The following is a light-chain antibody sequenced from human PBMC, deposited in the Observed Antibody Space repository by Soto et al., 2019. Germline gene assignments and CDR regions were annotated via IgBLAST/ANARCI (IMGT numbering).Light chain of an antibody. Sequence: QSALTQPASVSGSPGQSITISCTGTSSDVGGYDYVSWYQQHPGKAPKLMIYGVSNRPSGVSNRGSGSKSGNTASLTISGLKAEDEADYYCSSYTNSITHVFGGGTKVTVL. CDR2: GVS. CDR1: SSDVGGYDY. J-gene: IGLJ3*02. V-gene: IGLV2-14*03. CDR3: SSYTNSITHV.